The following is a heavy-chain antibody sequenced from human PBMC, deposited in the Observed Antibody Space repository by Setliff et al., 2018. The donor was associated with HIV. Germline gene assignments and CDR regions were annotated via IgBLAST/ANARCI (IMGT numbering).Heavy chain of an antibody. CDR3: ARGAWYSSGWYSSRYMDV. CDR2: MNPNSGNT. V-gene: IGHV1-8*01. CDR1: GYTFTSND. J-gene: IGHJ6*03. Sequence: VKVSCKASGYTFTSNDINWVRQATGQGLEWMGWMNPNSGNTGYAQKFQGRVTMTRDTSISTAYMELSSLRSDDTAVYYCARGAWYSSGWYSSRYMDVWGKSTTVTV. D-gene: IGHD6-19*01.